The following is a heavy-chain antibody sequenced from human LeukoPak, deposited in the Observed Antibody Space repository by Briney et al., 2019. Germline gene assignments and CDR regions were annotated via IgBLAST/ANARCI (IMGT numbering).Heavy chain of an antibody. CDR3: ARDHYDILTGYSPSGY. CDR1: GGSISSYY. D-gene: IGHD3-9*01. J-gene: IGHJ4*02. CDR2: IYYSGST. V-gene: IGHV4-59*01. Sequence: SETLSLTCTVSGGSISSYYWSWIRQPPRKGLEWIGYIYYSGSTNYNPSLKSRVTISVDTSKNQFSLKLSSVTAADTAVYYCARDHYDILTGYSPSGYWGQGTLVTVSS.